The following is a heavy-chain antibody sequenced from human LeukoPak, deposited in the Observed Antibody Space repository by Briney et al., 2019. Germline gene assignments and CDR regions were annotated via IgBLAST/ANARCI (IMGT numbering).Heavy chain of an antibody. J-gene: IGHJ4*02. V-gene: IGHV1-2*02. CDR1: GYTFTGYY. CDR3: ARMGLPARGSGH. CDR2: INPNSGGT. Sequence: ASVKVSCKASGYTFTGYYMHWVRQAPGQGLEWMGWINPNSGGTNYAQKFQGRVTVTRDTSISTVYMELSGLRSDDTAVYYCARMGLPARGSGHWGQGTLVTVSS. D-gene: IGHD3-10*01.